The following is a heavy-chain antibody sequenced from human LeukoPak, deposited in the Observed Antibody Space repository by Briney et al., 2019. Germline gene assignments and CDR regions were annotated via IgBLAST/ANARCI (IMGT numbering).Heavy chain of an antibody. CDR1: GFTFSDHY. CDR2: ISSSGPAI. Sequence: GGSLRLSCAASGFTFSDHYMDWVRQAPGKGLEWISYISSSGPAINYADSVRGRFTISRDNAKNSLKLQMKSLRAEDTAVYYCAREGSRYFFDFWGQGILVTVSS. CDR3: AREGSRYFFDF. V-gene: IGHV3-11*04. J-gene: IGHJ4*02.